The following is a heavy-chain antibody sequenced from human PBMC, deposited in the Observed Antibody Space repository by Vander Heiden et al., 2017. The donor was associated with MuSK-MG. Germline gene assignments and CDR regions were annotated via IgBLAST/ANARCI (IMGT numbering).Heavy chain of an antibody. CDR3: ARGMRYGDYGFAEYFQH. CDR2: ISYDGSNK. D-gene: IGHD4-17*01. J-gene: IGHJ1*01. CDR1: GFPFIRYA. V-gene: IGHV3-30*04. Sequence: QVQLVESGGGVVQPGSSLRLSCAAPGFPFIRYAMHRVRQAPGKGLEWVAVISYDGSNKYYADSVKGRFTISRDNSKNTLYLQMNSLRAEDTAVYYCARGMRYGDYGFAEYFQHWGQGTLVTVSS.